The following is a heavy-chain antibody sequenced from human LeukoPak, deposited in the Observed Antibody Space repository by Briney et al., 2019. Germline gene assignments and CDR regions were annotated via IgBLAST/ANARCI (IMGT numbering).Heavy chain of an antibody. CDR2: IYYSGTT. CDR1: GDSVSSTRYY. D-gene: IGHD3-16*01. J-gene: IGHJ5*02. V-gene: IGHV4-39*01. CDR3: ARYSYGGEDWFDP. Sequence: SETLSLTCTVSGDSVSSTRYYWGWIRQPPGTGLEWIGSIYYSGTTYYNPSLKSRVTILLDMSKNQFSLRLTSVTAADTAVYYCARYSYGGEDWFDPWGQGTLVTVSS.